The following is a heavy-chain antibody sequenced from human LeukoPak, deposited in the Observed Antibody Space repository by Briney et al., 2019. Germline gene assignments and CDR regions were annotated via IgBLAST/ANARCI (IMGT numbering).Heavy chain of an antibody. CDR3: AGQVTDVGASYDFWSGYYTQGPLWY. Sequence: SETLSLTCTVSGGSISSSSYYWGWIRQPPGKGLEWIGSIYYSGSTYYNPSLKSRVTISVDTSKNQFSLKLSSVTAADTAVYYCAGQVTDVGASYDFWSGYYTQGPLWYWGQGTLVTVSS. CDR2: IYYSGST. V-gene: IGHV4-39*01. J-gene: IGHJ4*02. D-gene: IGHD3-3*01. CDR1: GGSISSSSYY.